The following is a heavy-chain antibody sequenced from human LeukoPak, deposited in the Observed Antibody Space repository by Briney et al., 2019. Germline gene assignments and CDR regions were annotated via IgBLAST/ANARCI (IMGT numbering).Heavy chain of an antibody. D-gene: IGHD1-20*01. J-gene: IGHJ4*02. CDR1: GFTFSSYA. Sequence: GGSLRLSCAASGFTFSSYAMSWVRQAPGKGLEWVSVISGSGGSTYYAESVKGRFTISRDNSRNTLYLQMNGLRPEDAAMYYCVFVGLSGINYWGQGTLVTVSS. CDR3: VFVGLSGINY. V-gene: IGHV3-23*01. CDR2: ISGSGGST.